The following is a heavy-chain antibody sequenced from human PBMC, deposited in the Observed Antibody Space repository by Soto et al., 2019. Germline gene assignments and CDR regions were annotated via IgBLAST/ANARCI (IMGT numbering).Heavy chain of an antibody. J-gene: IGHJ5*02. Sequence: QVVQSGAEVKKPGSSVKVSCKASGGTFNRQAFSWVRQAPGQGLEWMGGFIPIFGTTDYSQKFQGRVTITADEATSTAYMELSSLTSDDTAVYYCARVDSSMFAGGEWFVPWGQGTLVTV. V-gene: IGHV1-69*12. CDR3: ARVDSSMFAGGEWFVP. CDR2: FIPIFGTT. CDR1: GGTFNRQA. D-gene: IGHD3-10*02.